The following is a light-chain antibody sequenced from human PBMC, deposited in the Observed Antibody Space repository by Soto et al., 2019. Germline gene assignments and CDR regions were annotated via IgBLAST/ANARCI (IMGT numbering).Light chain of an antibody. CDR3: QQYDNSLWT. CDR1: QTVSSVH. CDR2: GAS. J-gene: IGKJ1*01. Sequence: EVVLKMASGTQSLVPGDRATLSCRASQTVSSVHLAWYQQKRGQAPRLLIYGASSRATGTPDRFSGSGSGTDFTLTISRLEPEDFAVYYCQQYDNSLWTFGQGTKVDI. V-gene: IGKV3-20*01.